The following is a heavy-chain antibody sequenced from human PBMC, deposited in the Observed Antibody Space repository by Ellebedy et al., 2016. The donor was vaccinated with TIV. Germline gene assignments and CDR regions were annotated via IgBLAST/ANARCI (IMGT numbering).Heavy chain of an antibody. J-gene: IGHJ6*02. D-gene: IGHD5-24*01. Sequence: GGSLRLSXKASGYRFTIHWIAWVRQMPGKGLEWMGSIYPDDSETRYSPSLQGQVAMSADRSITTAYLQWSSLRASDTATYYCARWGDGYNRVGYGMDVWGQGTTVTVSS. CDR3: ARWGDGYNRVGYGMDV. V-gene: IGHV5-51*01. CDR1: GYRFTIHW. CDR2: IYPDDSET.